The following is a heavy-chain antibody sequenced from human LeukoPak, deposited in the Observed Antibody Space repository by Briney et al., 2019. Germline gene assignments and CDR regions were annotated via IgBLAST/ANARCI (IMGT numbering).Heavy chain of an antibody. Sequence: SETLSLTCTVPGGSISSYYWSWIRQPPGKGLEWIGNIYYSGSTNYNPSLKSRVTIPLDASNNRFSLKLSSVTAADTAVYYCAREPGLRSNFDYWGQGTLVTVSS. J-gene: IGHJ4*02. CDR1: GGSISSYY. CDR3: AREPGLRSNFDY. CDR2: IYYSGST. D-gene: IGHD4-17*01. V-gene: IGHV4-59*01.